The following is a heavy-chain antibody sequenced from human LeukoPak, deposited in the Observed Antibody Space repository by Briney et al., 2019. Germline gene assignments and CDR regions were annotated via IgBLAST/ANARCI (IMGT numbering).Heavy chain of an antibody. V-gene: IGHV3-23*01. CDR1: GFTFSSYA. J-gene: IGHJ4*02. D-gene: IGHD6-19*01. CDR2: ISTNGWST. Sequence: GGSQRLSCEASGFTFSSYAMSWVRQAPGKGLEWVSGISTNGWSTSYADSVKGRLTISRDNPRNMLYMEMNSLRAEDTAVYYCARAGRSSGFDYRGQGTLVTVSS. CDR3: ARAGRSSGFDY.